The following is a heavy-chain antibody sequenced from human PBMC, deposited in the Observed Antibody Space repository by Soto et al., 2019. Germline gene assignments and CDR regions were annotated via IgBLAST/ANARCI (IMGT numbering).Heavy chain of an antibody. D-gene: IGHD6-13*01. CDR1: GASISSYF. CDR3: ARGRVWNYGMDV. CDR2: ISTSGTT. V-gene: IGHV4-4*07. Sequence: SETLSLTCTVSGASISSYFWTWIRQPAGKGLDWIGRISTSGTTNYNPSLKSRVTISVDTSKNQFSLKLSSVTAADTAVYYCARGRVWNYGMDVWGQGTTVTVSS. J-gene: IGHJ6*02.